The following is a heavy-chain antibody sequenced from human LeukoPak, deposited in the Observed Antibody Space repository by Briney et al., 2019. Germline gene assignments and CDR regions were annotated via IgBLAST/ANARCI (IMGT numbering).Heavy chain of an antibody. D-gene: IGHD4-17*01. CDR1: GFTFSSYS. CDR3: ARHDHSDHGDPNWFDP. CDR2: ISSSSSYI. Sequence: GGSLRLSCAASGFTFSSYSMNWVRQAPGKGLEWVSSISSSSSYIYYADSVKGRFTISRDNAKNSLYLQMNSLRAEDTAVYYCARHDHSDHGDPNWFDPWGQGFLVTVSS. J-gene: IGHJ5*02. V-gene: IGHV3-21*01.